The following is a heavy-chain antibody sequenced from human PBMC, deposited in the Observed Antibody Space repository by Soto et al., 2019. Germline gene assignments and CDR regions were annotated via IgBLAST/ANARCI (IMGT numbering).Heavy chain of an antibody. J-gene: IGHJ4*02. CDR3: AKGSIEYSASVDN. CDR2: ISARGGSS. D-gene: IGHD5-12*01. CDR1: GVSFSSYA. V-gene: IGHV3-23*01. Sequence: VQLLESGGGLVQPGGSLRLSCAASGVSFSSYAMVWVRQAPGKGLEWVSVISARGGSSYFADSVKGRFTISRDNSKNVLSLEMNSLRAEDTAIYFCAKGSIEYSASVDNWGQGTLVLVSS.